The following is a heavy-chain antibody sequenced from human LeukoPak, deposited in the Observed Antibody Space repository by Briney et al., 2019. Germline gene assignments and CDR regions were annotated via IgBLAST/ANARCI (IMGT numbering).Heavy chain of an antibody. CDR3: ARDGGLGNNWFDP. Sequence: GGSLRLSCAASGFTFSSYGMHWVRQAPGKGLVWVSRVNSDESRTSYVDSVKGRFTISRDNAKNTLYLQMNSLRVEDTAVYYCARDGGLGNNWFDPWGQGALVTVSS. J-gene: IGHJ5*01. CDR2: VNSDESRT. CDR1: GFTFSSYG. V-gene: IGHV3-74*01. D-gene: IGHD3-16*01.